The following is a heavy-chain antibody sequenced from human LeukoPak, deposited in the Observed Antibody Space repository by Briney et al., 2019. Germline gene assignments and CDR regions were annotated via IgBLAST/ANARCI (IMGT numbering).Heavy chain of an antibody. CDR1: GDSINSYY. D-gene: IGHD3-10*01. CDR3: ASQRGGGFDF. J-gene: IGHJ4*02. Sequence: PSETLSLTCTVSGDSINSYYWSWIRQPPGGGLEWIGYIYYSGSTYYSPSLKSRISISIDRSKNQFSLLLNSVTAADTAVYYCASQRGGGFDFWGQGALVTVSS. CDR2: IYYSGST. V-gene: IGHV4-59*12.